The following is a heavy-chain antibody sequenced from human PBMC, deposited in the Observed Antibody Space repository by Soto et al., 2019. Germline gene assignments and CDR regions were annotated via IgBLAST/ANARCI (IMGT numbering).Heavy chain of an antibody. CDR2: INGDGSTT. J-gene: IGHJ4*02. V-gene: IGHV3-74*01. Sequence: PGGSLRLSCAASGFTFSSYAMSWVRQAPGKGLVWVSHINGDGSTTSYADSVKGRFTISRDNAKNTVYLQMNSLRDEDTAVYYCARGGGYSYGYIGYWGQGTLVTVSS. CDR3: ARGGGYSYGYIGY. CDR1: GFTFSSYA. D-gene: IGHD5-18*01.